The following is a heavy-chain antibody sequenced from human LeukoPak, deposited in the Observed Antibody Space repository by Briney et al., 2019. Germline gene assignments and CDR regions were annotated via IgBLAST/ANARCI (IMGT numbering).Heavy chain of an antibody. Sequence: SETLSLTCTVSGGSISSYYWSWIRQPPGKGLEWIAYIYYSGSTNYNPSLKSRVTISVDTSKNQISLKLSSVTAADTAVYYCARRVSYDSSGYYYGWYFDLWGRGTLVTVSS. J-gene: IGHJ2*01. V-gene: IGHV4-59*01. D-gene: IGHD3-22*01. CDR2: IYYSGST. CDR3: ARRVSYDSSGYYYGWYFDL. CDR1: GGSISSYY.